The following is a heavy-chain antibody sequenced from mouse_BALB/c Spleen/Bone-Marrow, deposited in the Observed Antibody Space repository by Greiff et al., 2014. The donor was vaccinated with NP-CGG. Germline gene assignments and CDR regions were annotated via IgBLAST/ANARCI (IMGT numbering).Heavy chain of an antibody. D-gene: IGHD2-14*01. CDR3: AAYYRYLAWFAY. V-gene: IGHV14-3*02. J-gene: IGHJ3*01. Sequence: VQLQQPGAELVKPGASVKLSCTASGFNIKDTYMHWVKQRPEQGLEWIGRIDPANGNTKYDPKFQGKATVTADTSSNTAYQQLSSLTSEDTAVYYCAAYYRYLAWFAYWGQGTLVTVSA. CDR2: IDPANGNT. CDR1: GFNIKDTY.